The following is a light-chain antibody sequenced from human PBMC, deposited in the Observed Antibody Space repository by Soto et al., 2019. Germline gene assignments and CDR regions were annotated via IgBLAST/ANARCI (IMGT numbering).Light chain of an antibody. CDR2: GAS. CDR1: QSVSSSY. J-gene: IGKJ2*01. CDR3: QQYGSS. Sequence: EIVLTQSPGTLSLSPGERATLSCRASQSVSSSYLAWYQQKPGQAPRLLIYGASSRATGIPDRFSGSGSGTDFTLTISRQEPEDFAVYHCQQYGSSFGQGTKLEIK. V-gene: IGKV3-20*01.